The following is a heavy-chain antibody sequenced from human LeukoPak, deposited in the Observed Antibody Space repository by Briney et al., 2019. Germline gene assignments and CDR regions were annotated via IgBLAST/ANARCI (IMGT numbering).Heavy chain of an antibody. D-gene: IGHD6-19*01. CDR1: GFTFSRYW. Sequence: GGSLRLSCAASGFTFSRYWMSWVRQAPGKGLEWVANIKQDGSEKYYVDSVKGRFTISRDNAKNSLYLQMNSLRAEDTAVYYCARDRAYSSGLGFDYWGQGTLVTVSS. J-gene: IGHJ4*02. V-gene: IGHV3-7*01. CDR2: IKQDGSEK. CDR3: ARDRAYSSGLGFDY.